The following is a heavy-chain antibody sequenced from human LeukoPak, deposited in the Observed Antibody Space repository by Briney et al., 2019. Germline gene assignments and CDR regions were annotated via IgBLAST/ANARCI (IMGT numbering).Heavy chain of an antibody. CDR3: ARDRSVTNGGFDY. J-gene: IGHJ4*02. CDR1: GFTFSHSW. V-gene: IGHV3-74*01. CDR2: INTDGSDT. D-gene: IGHD2-8*01. Sequence: GGSLRLSCAASGFTFSHSWMHWVSQDPGKGLVWVSRINTDGSDTVYADSVKGRFTISRDNAKNTLYLQMNSLRAEDTAVYYCARDRSVTNGGFDYWGQGTLVTVSS.